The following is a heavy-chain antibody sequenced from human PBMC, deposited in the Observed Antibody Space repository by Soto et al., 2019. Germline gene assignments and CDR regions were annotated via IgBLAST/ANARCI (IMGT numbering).Heavy chain of an antibody. CDR1: GGSISSSSYY. D-gene: IGHD2-15*01. V-gene: IGHV4-39*07. CDR3: ARAAPRYCSGGSCYSGRDY. Sequence: SETLSLTCTVSGGSISSSSYYWGWIRQPPGKGLEWIGSIYYSGSTYYNPSLKSRVTISVDTSKNQFSLKLSSVTAADTAVYYCARAAPRYCSGGSCYSGRDYWGKGTLVTVS. J-gene: IGHJ4*02. CDR2: IYYSGST.